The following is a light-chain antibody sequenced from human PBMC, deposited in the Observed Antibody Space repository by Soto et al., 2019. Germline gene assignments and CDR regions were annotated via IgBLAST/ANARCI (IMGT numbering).Light chain of an antibody. Sequence: QSALTQPASVSGSPGQSITISCTGTSSDVGGYNYVSWYQQHPGKAPKLMIYDVSNRPSGVSKRFSGSKSGNTASLTISGLQAEDEADYYCSSYTSSSKVLGTGTKLTVL. CDR1: SSDVGGYNY. V-gene: IGLV2-14*01. J-gene: IGLJ1*01. CDR3: SSYTSSSKV. CDR2: DVS.